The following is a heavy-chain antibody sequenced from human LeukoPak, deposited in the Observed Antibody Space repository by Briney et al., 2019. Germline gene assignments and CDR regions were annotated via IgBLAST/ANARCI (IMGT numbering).Heavy chain of an antibody. V-gene: IGHV3-30*12. Sequence: HPGGSLRLSCAASGFTFSSYGMHWVRQAPGKGLEWVAFIAYDGSNKYYADSVKGRFTISRDNSKNTLFLQMNSLRAEDTAVYYCARRRYSGSSQHFDYWGLGTLVTVSS. CDR3: ARRRYSGSSQHFDY. CDR2: IAYDGSNK. J-gene: IGHJ4*02. D-gene: IGHD1-26*01. CDR1: GFTFSSYG.